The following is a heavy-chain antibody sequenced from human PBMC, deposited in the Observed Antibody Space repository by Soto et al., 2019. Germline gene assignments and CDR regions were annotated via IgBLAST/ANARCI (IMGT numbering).Heavy chain of an antibody. Sequence: QVQLQESGPGLMKPSGTLSLTCAVSGGSITSNWWSWVRQPPGKGLEGIAEIFHTGSANYNPSLMGPLTISMDKSRSPLSLTLKSVTAADPAVYYGARHIAVSGTRGFDHWGQGTLVTVSS. V-gene: IGHV4-4*02. CDR1: GGSITSNW. D-gene: IGHD2-21*01. J-gene: IGHJ4*02. CDR2: IFHTGSA. CDR3: ARHIAVSGTRGFDH.